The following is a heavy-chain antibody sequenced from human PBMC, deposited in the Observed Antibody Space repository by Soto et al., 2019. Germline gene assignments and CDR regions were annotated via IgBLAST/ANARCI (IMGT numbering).Heavy chain of an antibody. CDR1: GYSFTSYW. D-gene: IGHD3-22*01. V-gene: IGHV5-51*01. CDR2: IYPGDSDT. Sequence: PGESLKISCKGSGYSFTSYWIGWVRQMPGKGLEWMGIIYPGDSDTRYSPSFQGQVTISADKSISTAYLQWSSLKASDTAMYYCARQAPDYYDSSGYPDYWGQGTLVTVSS. CDR3: ARQAPDYYDSSGYPDY. J-gene: IGHJ4*02.